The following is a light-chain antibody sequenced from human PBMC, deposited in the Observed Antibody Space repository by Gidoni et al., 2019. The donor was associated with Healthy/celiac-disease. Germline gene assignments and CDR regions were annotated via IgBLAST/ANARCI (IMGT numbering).Light chain of an antibody. J-gene: IGKJ3*01. V-gene: IGKV1-33*01. Sequence: DIQMTQSPSSLSASVGDRVTITCQASQDISNYLNWYQQKPGKAPKLLIYDASNLETGVPSRFSGSGSGTDFTFTISSLQPGDIATYYCQQTFGPXTEVDIK. CDR2: DAS. CDR1: QDISNY. CDR3: QQT.